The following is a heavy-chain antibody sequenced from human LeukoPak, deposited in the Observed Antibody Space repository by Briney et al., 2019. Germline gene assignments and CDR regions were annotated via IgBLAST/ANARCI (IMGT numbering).Heavy chain of an antibody. V-gene: IGHV4-34*12. CDR1: GGSFSSYP. J-gene: IGHJ4*02. D-gene: IGHD4/OR15-4a*01. CDR2: IIHSGST. Sequence: SDTLSLTCAVYGGSFSSYPWTWIRQPPGRGLEWIGQIIHSGSTKYNPSLNGRVTMSVDTSKNQFSLKLTSVTAADTAVYYCARGAPGYWGQGTLVTVSS. CDR3: ARGAPGY.